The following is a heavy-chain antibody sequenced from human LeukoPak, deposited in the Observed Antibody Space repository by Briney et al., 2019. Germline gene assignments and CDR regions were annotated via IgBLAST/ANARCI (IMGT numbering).Heavy chain of an antibody. CDR2: IYYSGST. V-gene: IGHV4-39*01. CDR3: ARHYYDSSGYYVDY. CDR1: GGSISSSSYY. D-gene: IGHD3-22*01. J-gene: IGHJ4*02. Sequence: TSETLSLTCTVSGGSISSSSYYWGWIRQPPGKGLEWIGSIYYSGSTCYNPSLKSRVTISVDTSKNQFSLKLSSVTAADTAVYYCARHYYDSSGYYVDYWGQGTLVTVSS.